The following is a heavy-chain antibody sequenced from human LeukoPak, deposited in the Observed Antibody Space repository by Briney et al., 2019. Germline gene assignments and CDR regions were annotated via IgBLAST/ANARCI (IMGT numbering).Heavy chain of an antibody. D-gene: IGHD3-22*01. V-gene: IGHV3-48*01. CDR3: TREPQDDDKAGLDC. Sequence: PGGSLSLLCTASVCTWRICSKLGPRQAPGKGLEGVSYIPSDSSTIYYGDSVRGRFTISRDNAKNSLYLQMNSLRAEDTAVYYCTREPQDDDKAGLDCWGQGTLVTVSS. J-gene: IGHJ4*02. CDR1: VCTWRICS. CDR2: IPSDSSTI.